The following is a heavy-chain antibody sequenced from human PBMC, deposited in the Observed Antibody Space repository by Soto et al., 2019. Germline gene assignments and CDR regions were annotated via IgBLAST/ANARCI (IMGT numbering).Heavy chain of an antibody. V-gene: IGHV5-10-1*01. Sequence: PGESLKISCKGSGYSFTSYWISWVRQMPGKGLEWMGRIDPSDSYTNYSPSFQGHVTISADKSISTAYLQWSSLKASDTAMYYCARQDIVVVPAAMGHYYYYVMDLWGQGTTVTVSS. CDR3: ARQDIVVVPAAMGHYYYYVMDL. J-gene: IGHJ6*02. CDR2: IDPSDSYT. CDR1: GYSFTSYW. D-gene: IGHD2-2*01.